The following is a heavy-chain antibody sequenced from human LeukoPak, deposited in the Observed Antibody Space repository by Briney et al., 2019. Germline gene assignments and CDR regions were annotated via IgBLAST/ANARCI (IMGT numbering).Heavy chain of an antibody. Sequence: GGSLRLSCAASGFTFSSYSMNWVRQAPGKGLEWVSSISSSSSYIYYADSVKGRFTISRDNAKISLYLQMNSLRAEDTAVYYCTRDQSRWSPAAYPWGQGALVTVSS. CDR1: GFTFSSYS. J-gene: IGHJ5*02. CDR3: TRDQSRWSPAAYP. D-gene: IGHD2-2*01. V-gene: IGHV3-21*01. CDR2: ISSSSSYI.